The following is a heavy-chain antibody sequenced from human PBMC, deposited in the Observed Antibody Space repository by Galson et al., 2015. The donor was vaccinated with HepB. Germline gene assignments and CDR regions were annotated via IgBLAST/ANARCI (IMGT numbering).Heavy chain of an antibody. Sequence: SLRLSCAASGFTVSSNYMSWVRQAPGKGLEWVSVIYSGGSTYYADSVKGRFTISRDNSKNTLYLQMNSLRAEDTAVYYCARDQGWFGGAFDIWGQGTMVTVSS. D-gene: IGHD3-10*01. CDR3: ARDQGWFGGAFDI. CDR2: IYSGGST. J-gene: IGHJ3*02. V-gene: IGHV3-66*02. CDR1: GFTVSSNY.